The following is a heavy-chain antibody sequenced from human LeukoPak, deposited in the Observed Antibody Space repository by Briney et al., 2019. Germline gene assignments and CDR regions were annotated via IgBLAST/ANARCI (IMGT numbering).Heavy chain of an antibody. D-gene: IGHD3-10*01. CDR2: INHSGST. Sequence: PSETLSLTCAVYGGSFSGYYWSWIRQPPGKGLEWIGEINHSGSTNYNPSLKSRVTISVDTSKNQFSLKLSSVTAADTAVYYCARILFGGSGGFSHWGQGTLVTVSS. V-gene: IGHV4-34*01. J-gene: IGHJ4*02. CDR3: ARILFGGSGGFSH. CDR1: GGSFSGYY.